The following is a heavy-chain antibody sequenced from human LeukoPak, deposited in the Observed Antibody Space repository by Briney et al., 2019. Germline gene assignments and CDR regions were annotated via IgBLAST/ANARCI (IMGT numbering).Heavy chain of an antibody. V-gene: IGHV1-18*01. Sequence: ASVKVSCKASGYTFISYGISWVRQAPGQGLEWMGWISAYNGNTNYAQKLQGRVTMTTDTSTSTAYMELRSLRSDDTAVYYCARSQLLWFGELLDYFDYWGQGTLVTVSS. D-gene: IGHD3-10*01. CDR3: ARSQLLWFGELLDYFDY. CDR2: ISAYNGNT. J-gene: IGHJ4*02. CDR1: GYTFISYG.